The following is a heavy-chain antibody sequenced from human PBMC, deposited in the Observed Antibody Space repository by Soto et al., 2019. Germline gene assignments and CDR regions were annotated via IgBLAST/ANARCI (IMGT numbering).Heavy chain of an antibody. J-gene: IGHJ4*02. CDR3: ARSITGTTSFDY. V-gene: IGHV3-72*01. CDR1: GFTFSDHY. D-gene: IGHD1-7*01. CDR2: SRDKGNSYST. Sequence: EVQLVESGGDLVQPGGSLRLSCAASGFTFSDHYIDWVRQAPGKGLEWVGRSRDKGNSYSTDYAASVKGRFTISRDASKNSLYLQMNSLESEDTALYYCARSITGTTSFDYWGQGSLVTVSP.